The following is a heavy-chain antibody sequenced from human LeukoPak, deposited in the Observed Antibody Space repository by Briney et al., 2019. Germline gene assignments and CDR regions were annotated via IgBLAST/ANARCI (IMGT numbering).Heavy chain of an antibody. D-gene: IGHD3-16*02. J-gene: IGHJ4*02. CDR2: ISAYSGNT. CDR1: GYTFTTYG. V-gene: IGHV1-18*01. Sequence: GASVKVSCKASGYTFTTYGISWVRQAPGQGLEWMGWISAYSGNTNYAQKLQGRVTMTTDTSTSTAYMELRSLRSDDTAVYYCARDRTDDYVWGSYRYTNYDYWGQGTLVTVSS. CDR3: ARDRTDDYVWGSYRYTNYDY.